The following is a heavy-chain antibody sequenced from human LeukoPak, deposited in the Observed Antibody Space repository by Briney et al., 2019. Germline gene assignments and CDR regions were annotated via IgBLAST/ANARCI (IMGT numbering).Heavy chain of an antibody. CDR1: GGSISSSSYY. CDR3: ARDHDYGGKRGAFDI. D-gene: IGHD4-23*01. CDR2: IYYSGST. V-gene: IGHV4-61*01. J-gene: IGHJ3*02. Sequence: SETLSLTCTVSGGSISSSSYYWGWIRQPPGKGLEWIGYIYYSGSTNYNPSLKSRVTISVDTSKNQFSLKLSSVTAADTAVYYCARDHDYGGKRGAFDIWGQGTMVTVSS.